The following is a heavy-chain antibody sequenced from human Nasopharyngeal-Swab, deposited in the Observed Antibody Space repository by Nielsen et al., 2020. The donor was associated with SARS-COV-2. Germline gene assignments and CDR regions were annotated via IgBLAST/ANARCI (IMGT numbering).Heavy chain of an antibody. V-gene: IGHV3-53*01. CDR2: IYSGGST. CDR3: AVTPTRRTGWFDP. J-gene: IGHJ5*02. D-gene: IGHD4-23*01. Sequence: LSLTCAASGFTVSSNYMSWVRQAPGKGLEWVSVIYSGGSTYYADSVKGRFTISRDNSKNTLYLQMNSLRAEDTAVYYCAVTPTRRTGWFDPWGQGTLVTVSS. CDR1: GFTVSSNY.